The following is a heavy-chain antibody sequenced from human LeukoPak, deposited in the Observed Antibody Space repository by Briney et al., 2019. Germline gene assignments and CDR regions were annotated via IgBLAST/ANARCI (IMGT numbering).Heavy chain of an antibody. CDR1: GYTFTSYY. D-gene: IGHD3-10*01. CDR3: ARGFQPRFGELFPPAYFQH. CDR2: INPSGGST. Sequence: ASVKVSCQACGYTFTSYYMHWVRQAPGQGLEWMGLINPSGGSTSYAQKFQGRVTMTRDTSTSTVYMELSSLRSEDTAVYYCARGFQPRFGELFPPAYFQHWGQGTLVTVSS. V-gene: IGHV1-46*01. J-gene: IGHJ1*01.